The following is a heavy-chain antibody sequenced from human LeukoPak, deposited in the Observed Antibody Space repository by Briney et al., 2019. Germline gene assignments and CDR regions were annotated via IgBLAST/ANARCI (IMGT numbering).Heavy chain of an antibody. D-gene: IGHD6-19*01. J-gene: IGHJ5*01. CDR3: AKDVHTSGGYGWFDS. CDR2: ITGRVRNS. CDR1: RFTFTKGT. V-gene: IGHV3-23*01. Sequence: TPRLSCAPSRFTFTKGTVNCVPRAPGKRLECVSLITGRVRNSYYAASVKGRFTISRDNSKNTMSLQMNSLRAEDTAVYYCAKDVHTSGGYGWFDSWGQGTLVTVSS.